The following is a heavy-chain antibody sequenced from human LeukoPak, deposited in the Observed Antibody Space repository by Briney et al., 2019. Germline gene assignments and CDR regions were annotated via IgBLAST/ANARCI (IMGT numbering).Heavy chain of an antibody. CDR1: GGSISSHY. CDR3: ARRFHAGSGSYRSHRGNWFDP. CDR2: MHYRGNT. Sequence: PSETLSLTCTVSGGSISSHYWSWIRQSPGKGLEWIGFMHYRGNTNSNPSLRSRVTISMDTSKNQFSLKLSSVTAADTAVYYCARRFHAGSGSYRSHRGNWFDPWGQGTLVTVSS. J-gene: IGHJ5*02. D-gene: IGHD3-10*01. V-gene: IGHV4-59*11.